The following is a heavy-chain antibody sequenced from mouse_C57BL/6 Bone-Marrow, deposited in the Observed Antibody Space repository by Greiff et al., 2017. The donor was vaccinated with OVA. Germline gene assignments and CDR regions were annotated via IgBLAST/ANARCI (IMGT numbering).Heavy chain of an antibody. J-gene: IGHJ3*01. V-gene: IGHV5-6*02. CDR2: ISSGGSYT. CDR1: GFTFSSYG. CDR3: ARQRVYYGYDRALAY. D-gene: IGHD2-2*01. Sequence: EVKLVESGGDLVKPGGSLKLSCAASGFTFSSYGMSWVRQTPDKRLEWVATISSGGSYTYYPDSVKGRFTISRDNAKNTLYLQMSSLKSEDTAMYYCARQRVYYGYDRALAYWGQGTLVTVSA.